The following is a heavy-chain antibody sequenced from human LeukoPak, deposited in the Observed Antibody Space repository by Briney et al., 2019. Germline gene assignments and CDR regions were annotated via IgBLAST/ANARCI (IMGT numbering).Heavy chain of an antibody. CDR1: GGSISSYY. V-gene: IGHV4-59*12. CDR3: AGGTINPLLKLLFFGL. Sequence: SETLSLTCTVSGGSISSYYWSWIRQPPGKGLEWIGYIYYSGSTNYNPSLKSRVTISVDTSKNQFSLKLSSVTAADTAVYYCAGGTINPLLKLLFFGLRGRGTLVTVSS. J-gene: IGHJ2*01. CDR2: IYYSGST. D-gene: IGHD2/OR15-2a*01.